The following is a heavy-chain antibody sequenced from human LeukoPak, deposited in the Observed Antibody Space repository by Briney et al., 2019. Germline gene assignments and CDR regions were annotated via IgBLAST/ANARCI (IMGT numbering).Heavy chain of an antibody. V-gene: IGHV5-51*01. Sequence: GESLKISCKGSGSRFTSYWIGWVRQMPGKGLGWMGIIYPGDSDTRYSPSFQGQVTISADKSISTAYLQWSSLKASDTAMYYCARILSSSWFFPVDYWGQGTLVTVSS. D-gene: IGHD6-13*01. CDR1: GSRFTSYW. CDR3: ARILSSSWFFPVDY. J-gene: IGHJ4*02. CDR2: IYPGDSDT.